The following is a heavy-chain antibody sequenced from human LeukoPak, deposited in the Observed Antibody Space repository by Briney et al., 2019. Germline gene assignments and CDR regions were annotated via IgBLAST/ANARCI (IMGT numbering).Heavy chain of an antibody. CDR1: GFTFSSYW. CDR3: ARDSGYSSDDAY. CDR2: IKQDGSEK. Sequence: GGSLRLSCAASGFTFSSYWVTWVRQAPGKGLEWVANIKQDGSEKYYVDSVKGRFTISRDNAKNSLYLQMNSLRAEDTAVYYCARDSGYSSDDAYWGQGTLVTVSS. J-gene: IGHJ4*02. V-gene: IGHV3-7*01. D-gene: IGHD5-12*01.